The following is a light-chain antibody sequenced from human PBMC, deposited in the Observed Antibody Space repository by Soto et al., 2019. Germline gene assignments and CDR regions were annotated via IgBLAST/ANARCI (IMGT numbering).Light chain of an antibody. Sequence: QSVLTQPPSVSGAPGQRVTISCTGSSSNIGAGYDVHWYQQLPGTAPKLLIFGNGNRPSGVPDRFPGSKSDTSASLAITGLQAEDEADYYCQTYDSSLSGLFVLGTGTKVTVL. V-gene: IGLV1-40*01. CDR2: GNG. J-gene: IGLJ1*01. CDR3: QTYDSSLSGLFV. CDR1: SSNIGAGYD.